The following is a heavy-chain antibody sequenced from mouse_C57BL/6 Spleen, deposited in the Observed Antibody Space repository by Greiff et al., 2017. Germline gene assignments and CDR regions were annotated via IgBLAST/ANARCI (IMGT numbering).Heavy chain of an antibody. CDR3: ARYSSDKGFDY. D-gene: IGHD2-5*01. J-gene: IGHJ2*01. Sequence: EVQLQQSVAELVRPGASVKLSCTASGFNFKNTYMHWVKQRPEQGLEWIGRIDPANGNTKYAPKFQGKATLTADTSSNTAYLQLSSLTYEYTAIYDCARYSSDKGFDYWGQGTIHTVSS. V-gene: IGHV14-3*01. CDR2: IDPANGNT. CDR1: GFNFKNTY.